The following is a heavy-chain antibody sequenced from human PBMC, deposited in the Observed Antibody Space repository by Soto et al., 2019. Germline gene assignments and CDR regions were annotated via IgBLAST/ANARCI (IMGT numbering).Heavy chain of an antibody. Sequence: EVQLVESGGGLVQPGESLRLSCAASGFTLSSYWISWVRQAPWKGLEWVASIKQDGSEIFYVDSVKGRFTISRNNAKNSLYLQLNSLRDEDTAVYYCAISTKVRGVIINDWGQGTLVTVSS. CDR1: GFTLSSYW. CDR2: IKQDGSEI. J-gene: IGHJ4*02. D-gene: IGHD3-10*01. V-gene: IGHV3-7*01. CDR3: AISTKVRGVIIND.